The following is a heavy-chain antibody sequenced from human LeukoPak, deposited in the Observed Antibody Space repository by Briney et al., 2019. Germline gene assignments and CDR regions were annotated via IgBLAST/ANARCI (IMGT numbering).Heavy chain of an antibody. CDR1: GFTVSSNY. CDR2: IYSGGNT. J-gene: IGHJ5*02. D-gene: IGHD2-15*01. Sequence: PGGSLRLSCAASGFTVSSNYMSWVRQAPGKGLEWVSVIYSGGNTYYGDSVKGRFTISRDNSKNTLYLQMNSLRAEDTAVYYCARDQCSGGSCYDWFDPWGQGTLVTVSS. V-gene: IGHV3-53*01. CDR3: ARDQCSGGSCYDWFDP.